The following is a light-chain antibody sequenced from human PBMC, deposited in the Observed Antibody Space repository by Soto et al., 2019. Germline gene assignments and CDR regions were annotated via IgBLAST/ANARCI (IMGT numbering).Light chain of an antibody. Sequence: EIVLTQSPATLSLSPGERATLSCRASQSVSSYLDWYQQKRGQAPRLLIYDASNRATGIPARFSGSGSGTDFTLTISSLEPDDFAVYYCQQRSNWPLTFGGGTKVEIK. CDR2: DAS. V-gene: IGKV3-11*01. J-gene: IGKJ4*01. CDR3: QQRSNWPLT. CDR1: QSVSSY.